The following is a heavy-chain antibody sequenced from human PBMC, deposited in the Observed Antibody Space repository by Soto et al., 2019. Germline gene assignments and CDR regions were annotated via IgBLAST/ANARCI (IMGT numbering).Heavy chain of an antibody. J-gene: IGHJ6*02. CDR2: IERDDDDK. V-gene: IGHV2-70*13. D-gene: IGHD1-20*01. CDR3: ARSIRGPRRFNGMDV. Sequence: SGPTLVNPTETLTLTCTFSGFSLTSPGMCVSWIRQSPGKALEWLALIERDDDDKYYSTALKTRLTISKDTRKNQVVLTMANMEPAETATYYCARSIRGPRRFNGMDVWGQGTTVTVSS. CDR1: GFSLTSPGMC.